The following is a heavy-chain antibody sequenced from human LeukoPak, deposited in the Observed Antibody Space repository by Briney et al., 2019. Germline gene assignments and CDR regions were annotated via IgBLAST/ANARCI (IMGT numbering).Heavy chain of an antibody. D-gene: IGHD6-13*01. Sequence: GGSLRLSCAASGFTFSSYAMNWVRQAPGKRLEWVSGIIGSGDNTYYADSVKGRFTISRDNSKNTLFLQMNSLRADDTAVFYCAKTSVAAESHYYYYVMDVWGQGTTVTVSS. J-gene: IGHJ6*02. CDR3: AKTSVAAESHYYYYVMDV. V-gene: IGHV3-23*01. CDR1: GFTFSSYA. CDR2: IIGSGDNT.